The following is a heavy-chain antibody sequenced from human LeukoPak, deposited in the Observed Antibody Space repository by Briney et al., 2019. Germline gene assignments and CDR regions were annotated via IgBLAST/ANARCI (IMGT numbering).Heavy chain of an antibody. J-gene: IGHJ5*02. D-gene: IGHD6-19*01. CDR2: IIPIFGTA. CDR3: ARDRDSSGWYNWFDP. Sequence: ASVKVSCKASGYTFTSYDINWVRQAPGQGLEWMGGIIPIFGTANYAQKFQGRVTITADESTSTAYMELSSLRSEDTAVYYCARDRDSSGWYNWFDPWGQGTLVTVSS. V-gene: IGHV1-69*13. CDR1: GYTFTSYD.